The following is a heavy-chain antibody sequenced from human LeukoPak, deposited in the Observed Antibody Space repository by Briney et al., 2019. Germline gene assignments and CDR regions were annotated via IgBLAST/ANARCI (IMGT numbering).Heavy chain of an antibody. D-gene: IGHD5-12*01. Sequence: GGSLRLSCAASGFTFSSYAMSWVRQAPEKGLDRVSAISGSGGSTYYADSVKGRFTISRDNSKNTLYLQMNSLRAEDTAVYYCAKVRSGYDSLDYWGRGTLVTVSS. J-gene: IGHJ4*02. CDR2: ISGSGGST. CDR3: AKVRSGYDSLDY. V-gene: IGHV3-23*01. CDR1: GFTFSSYA.